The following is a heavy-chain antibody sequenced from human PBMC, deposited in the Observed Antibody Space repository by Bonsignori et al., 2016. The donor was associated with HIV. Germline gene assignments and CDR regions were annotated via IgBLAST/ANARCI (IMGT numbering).Heavy chain of an antibody. V-gene: IGHV4-59*01. J-gene: IGHJ3*02. Sequence: RQAPGKGLEWIGYIYYSGSTNYNPSLKSRVTISVDTSKNQFSLKLSSVTAADTAVYYCARDRGDYYDSSGYYYVRLFDIWGQGTMVTVSS. CDR2: IYYSGST. D-gene: IGHD3-22*01. CDR3: ARDRGDYYDSSGYYYVRLFDI.